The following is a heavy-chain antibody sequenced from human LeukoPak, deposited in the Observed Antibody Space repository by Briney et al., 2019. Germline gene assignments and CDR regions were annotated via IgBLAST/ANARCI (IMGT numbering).Heavy chain of an antibody. Sequence: ASVKVSCKASGGTFSSYAISWVRQAPGQGLEWMGGIIPIFGTANYAQKFQGRVTITADESTSTAYMELSSLRSEDTAVYYCARDRGQTPIAAAEIDYWGQGTLVTVSS. CDR1: GGTFSSYA. CDR2: IIPIFGTA. CDR3: ARDRGQTPIAAAEIDY. J-gene: IGHJ4*02. D-gene: IGHD6-13*01. V-gene: IGHV1-69*13.